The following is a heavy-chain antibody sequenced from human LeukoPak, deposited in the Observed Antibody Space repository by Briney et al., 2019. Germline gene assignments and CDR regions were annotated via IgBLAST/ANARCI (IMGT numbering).Heavy chain of an antibody. J-gene: IGHJ3*02. V-gene: IGHV1-8*01. CDR3: ARVIAVAVYNDAFDI. Sequence: SVTVSCTPSGYTFTSYDINWVRQAPGQGLEWMGWMNPNSSNTDYAQKFQGRVTMIRNTSISTDYMELSSLRSEDTAVYYCARVIAVAVYNDAFDIWGQGTMVTVSS. CDR2: MNPNSSNT. CDR1: GYTFTSYD. D-gene: IGHD6-19*01.